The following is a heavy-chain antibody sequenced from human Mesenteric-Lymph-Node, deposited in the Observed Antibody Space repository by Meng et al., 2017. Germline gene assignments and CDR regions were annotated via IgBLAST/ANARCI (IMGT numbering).Heavy chain of an antibody. CDR3: ARVGRYGYTSAWYDY. CDR1: GFTFSSYA. D-gene: IGHD6-19*01. V-gene: IGHV3-23*01. J-gene: IGHJ4*02. CDR2: ISATGGST. Sequence: GGSLRLSCAASGFTFSSYAMSWVRQAPGKGLEWVSAISATGGSTFYGDSVKGRFTISSDNSKNTLYLQMDSLRPEDTAVYYCARVGRYGYTSAWYDYWGQGARVTVSS.